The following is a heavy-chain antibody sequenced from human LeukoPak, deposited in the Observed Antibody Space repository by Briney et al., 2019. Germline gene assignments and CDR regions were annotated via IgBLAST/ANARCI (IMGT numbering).Heavy chain of an antibody. V-gene: IGHV3-53*01. CDR1: GFTFNSYG. CDR3: ASSSDTYGSGSYYNGLGDV. Sequence: GGSLRLSCAASGFTFNSYGMSWVRQAPGKGLEWVSVIYSGGTTYYADSVKGRFTISRDNSKNTLYLQMHSLRAEDTAVYYCASSSDTYGSGSYYNGLGDVWGKGTTVTISS. CDR2: IYSGGTT. J-gene: IGHJ6*04. D-gene: IGHD3-10*01.